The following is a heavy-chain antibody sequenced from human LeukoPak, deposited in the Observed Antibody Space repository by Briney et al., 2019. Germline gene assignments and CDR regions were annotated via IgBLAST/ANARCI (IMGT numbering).Heavy chain of an antibody. Sequence: GGSLRLSCAASGFTFSSYSMKWVRQAPGRGLEWVSSITTNSSYTYYADSVKGRFTISRDNAKNSLYLQMNSLRADDTAVYYCAKAGGIDDAFDIWGQGTMVTVSS. CDR2: ITTNSSYT. D-gene: IGHD6-13*01. CDR1: GFTFSSYS. V-gene: IGHV3-21*01. CDR3: AKAGGIDDAFDI. J-gene: IGHJ3*02.